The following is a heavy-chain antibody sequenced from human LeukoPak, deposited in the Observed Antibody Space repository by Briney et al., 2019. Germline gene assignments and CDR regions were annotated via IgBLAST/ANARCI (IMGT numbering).Heavy chain of an antibody. J-gene: IGHJ4*02. CDR2: IIPILGIA. D-gene: IGHD1-26*01. CDR3: ARGGGIVGATNFDY. CDR1: GGTLSSYA. V-gene: IGHV1-69*04. Sequence: ASVKVSCKASGGTLSSYAISWVRQAPGQGLEWMGRIIPILGIANYAQKFQGRVTMTRDTSTSTVYMELSSLRSEDTAVYYCARGGGIVGATNFDYWGQGTLVTVSS.